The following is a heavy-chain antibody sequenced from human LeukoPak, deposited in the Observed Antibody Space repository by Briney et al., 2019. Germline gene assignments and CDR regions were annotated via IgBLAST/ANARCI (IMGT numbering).Heavy chain of an antibody. J-gene: IGHJ6*03. CDR2: ISSSSSHI. CDR1: GFTFSSYS. CDR3: VRASHIVVVTGIPQGYYYYMDV. D-gene: IGHD2-21*02. Sequence: GGSLRLSCAASGFTFSSYSMNWVRQAPGKGLEWVSSISSSSSHIYYADSVKGRFTISRDNAKNSLFLQMSSLRAEDTAVYYCVRASHIVVVTGIPQGYYYYMDVWGKGTTVTVSS. V-gene: IGHV3-21*01.